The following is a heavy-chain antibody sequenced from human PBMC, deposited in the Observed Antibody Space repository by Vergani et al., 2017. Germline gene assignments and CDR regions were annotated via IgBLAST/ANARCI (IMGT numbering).Heavy chain of an antibody. J-gene: IGHJ6*02. CDR3: ATPETVITAGREV. CDR2: VDPEDGET. CDR1: GYTFTDHY. D-gene: IGHD4-17*01. Sequence: EVQLVQSGAEVKKPGATMKISCKVSGYTFTDHYMHWVKQAPGKGLEWMGLVDPEDGETIYAEKFKGRVTIAADTSTDTAHLELSSLRSEGTAVYYCATPETVITAGREVWGQGTTVIVSS. V-gene: IGHV1-69-2*01.